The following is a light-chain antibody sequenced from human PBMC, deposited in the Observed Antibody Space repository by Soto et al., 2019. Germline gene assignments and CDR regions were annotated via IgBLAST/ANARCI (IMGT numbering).Light chain of an antibody. CDR3: LQDFRYPRT. CDR2: GAS. V-gene: IGKV1-6*02. J-gene: IGKJ1*01. Sequence: AIQMTQSPSSLSASVGDRVTITCRASQGIGTELGWYQLKPGKAPKLLVYGASTLQSGVLPRFSGSGSGTDFTLTIRSLQPEYFATYYCLQDFRYPRTFGQGTKVEIK. CDR1: QGIGTE.